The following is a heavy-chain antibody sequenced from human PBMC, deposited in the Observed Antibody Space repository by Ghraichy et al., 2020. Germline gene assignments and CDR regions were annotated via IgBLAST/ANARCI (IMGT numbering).Heavy chain of an antibody. CDR1: GFSLSTSGVG. CDR2: IYWDDDK. Sequence: SGPTLVKPTQTLTLTCTFSGFSLSTSGVGVGWIRQPPGKALEWLALIYWDDDKRYSPSLKSRLTITKDTSKNQVVLTMTNMDPVDTATYYCAHRHSLLWWSPADSAGFDPWGQGTLVTVSS. D-gene: IGHD2-21*01. V-gene: IGHV2-5*02. CDR3: AHRHSLLWWSPADSAGFDP. J-gene: IGHJ5*02.